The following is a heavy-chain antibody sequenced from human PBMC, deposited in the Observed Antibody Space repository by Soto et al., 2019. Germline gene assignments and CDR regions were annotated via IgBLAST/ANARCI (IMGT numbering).Heavy chain of an antibody. CDR2: INPNSGGT. V-gene: IGHV1-2*02. CDR3: ARDSHYDILTGYSRNAFDM. CDR1: GYSFAGHY. Sequence: RASVKVSCKTSGYSFAGHYLHWVRQAPGQGLDWMGWINPNSGGTIYAQKFQGRVTMTRDTSISTAYMVLTSLRSDDTAVYYCARDSHYDILTGYSRNAFDMWGRGTVVTVS. D-gene: IGHD3-9*01. J-gene: IGHJ3*02.